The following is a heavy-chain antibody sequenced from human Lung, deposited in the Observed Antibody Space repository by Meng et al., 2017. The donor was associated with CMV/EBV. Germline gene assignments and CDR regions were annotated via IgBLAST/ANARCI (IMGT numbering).Heavy chain of an antibody. D-gene: IGHD1-1*01. V-gene: IGHV1-2*02. Sequence: CRASGYTFTDYSIHGVRRAPGQGLYWMGRIRPRNGATIFSQQFKGRVILTADTSITTAYMELNSLTYDDTATYYCAKLEGSTATSGDWGQGTLVTVSS. CDR3: AKLEGSTATSGD. CDR2: IRPRNGAT. J-gene: IGHJ4*02. CDR1: GYTFTDYS.